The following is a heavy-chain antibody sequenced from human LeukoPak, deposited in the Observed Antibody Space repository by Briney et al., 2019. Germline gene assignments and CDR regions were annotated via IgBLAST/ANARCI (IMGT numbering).Heavy chain of an antibody. D-gene: IGHD6-19*01. CDR3: ARAKVRYNTRREVQWNMDV. CDR2: NIPIFGTA. V-gene: IGHV1-69*05. Sequence: SVKVSCKASGGTFSSYAISWVRQAPGQGLEWMGGNIPIFGTANYAQKFQGRVTITTDESTSTAYMELSSLRSEDTAVYYGARAKVRYNTRREVQWNMDVWGKGTTVTVSS. CDR1: GGTFSSYA. J-gene: IGHJ6*03.